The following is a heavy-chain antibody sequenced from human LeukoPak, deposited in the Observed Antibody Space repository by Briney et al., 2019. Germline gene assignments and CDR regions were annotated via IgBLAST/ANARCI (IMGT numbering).Heavy chain of an antibody. CDR1: GFTFSTYA. CDR3: ATGTSGWYYFVS. Sequence: PGGSLRLSCAASGFTFSTYAMTWVRQVPGKGLEWVSVISVSGDKTFYADSVKGRFTISRDKSKNTLYLQMNSLRVEDTAVYYCATGTSGWYYFVSWGQGTLVTVSS. J-gene: IGHJ4*02. CDR2: ISVSGDKT. D-gene: IGHD6-19*01. V-gene: IGHV3-23*01.